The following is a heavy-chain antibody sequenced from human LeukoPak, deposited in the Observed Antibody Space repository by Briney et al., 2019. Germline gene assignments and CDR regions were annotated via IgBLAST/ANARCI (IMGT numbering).Heavy chain of an antibody. CDR1: GGSFSGYY. CDR2: INHSGST. D-gene: IGHD3-10*01. J-gene: IGHJ4*02. V-gene: IGHV4-34*01. CDR3: ARVVPDGSGSY. Sequence: RPSETLSLTCAVYGGSFSGYYWSWIRQPPGKGLEWIGEINHSGSTNYNPSLKSRVTISVDTSKNQFSLKLSSVTAADTAVYYCARVVPDGSGSYLGQGTLVTVSS.